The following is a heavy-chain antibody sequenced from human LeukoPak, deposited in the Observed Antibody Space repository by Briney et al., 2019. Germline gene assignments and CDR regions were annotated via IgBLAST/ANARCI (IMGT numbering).Heavy chain of an antibody. Sequence: NPSETLSLTCTVSGGSISSSSYYWGWIRQPPGKGLEWIGSIYYSGSTYYNPSLKSRVTISVDTSKNQFSLKLSSVTAADTAVYYCARDTGRATQYKYLDYWGQGTLVTVSS. CDR3: ARDTGRATQYKYLDY. J-gene: IGHJ4*02. V-gene: IGHV4-39*07. D-gene: IGHD5-12*01. CDR1: GGSISSSSYY. CDR2: IYYSGST.